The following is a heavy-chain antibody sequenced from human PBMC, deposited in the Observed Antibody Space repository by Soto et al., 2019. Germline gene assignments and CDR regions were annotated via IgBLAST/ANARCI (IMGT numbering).Heavy chain of an antibody. V-gene: IGHV3-9*01. CDR3: AKSLDVVGATAAIDY. CDR2: ITWNSGSI. D-gene: IGHD1-26*01. Sequence: EVQVVESGGGLVQPGRSLRLSCAASGFTFDDYAMYWVRQAPGKGLEWVSGITWNSGSIDYADSVKGRFTISRDNAKNSLYLQMNSLRAEDTALYYCAKSLDVVGATAAIDYWGQGTLVTVSS. J-gene: IGHJ4*02. CDR1: GFTFDDYA.